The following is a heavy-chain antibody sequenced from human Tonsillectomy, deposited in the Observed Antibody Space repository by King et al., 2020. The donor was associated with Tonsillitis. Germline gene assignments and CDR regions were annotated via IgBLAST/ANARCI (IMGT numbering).Heavy chain of an antibody. CDR2: IYYSGST. CDR3: ARDRGYLDAFDI. D-gene: IGHD5-12*01. Sequence: VQLQESGPGLVKPSETLSLTCTVSGGSISSYYWSWIRQPPGKGLEWIGYIYYSGSTNYNPSLKSRVTISVDTSKNQFSLKLSSVTAADTAVYYYARDRGYLDAFDIWGQGTMVTVSS. V-gene: IGHV4-59*01. CDR1: GGSISSYY. J-gene: IGHJ3*02.